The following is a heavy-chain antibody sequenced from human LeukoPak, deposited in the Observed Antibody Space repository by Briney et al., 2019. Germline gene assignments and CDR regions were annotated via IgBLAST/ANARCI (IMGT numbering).Heavy chain of an antibody. J-gene: IGHJ6*02. V-gene: IGHV3-30*03. D-gene: IGHD2-8*02. CDR2: ISYDGSNK. CDR3: ARDTGTYYYYYVMDV. Sequence: PGGSLRLSCAASGFNFTAFWMSWVRQTPEKGLEWVAVISYDGSNKYYADSVKGRFTISRDTSKNTLYLQMNSLRAEDTAVYYCARDTGTYYYYYVMDVWGQGTTVTVSS. CDR1: GFNFTAFW.